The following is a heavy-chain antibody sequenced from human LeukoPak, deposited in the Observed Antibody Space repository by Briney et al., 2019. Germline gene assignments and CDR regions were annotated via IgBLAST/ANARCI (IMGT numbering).Heavy chain of an antibody. CDR3: ATNPAWLGYDILTGYLWEEYYFDY. D-gene: IGHD3-9*01. Sequence: PGGSLRLSCAASGFTFSSYSMNWVRQAPGKGLEWVSSISSSSSYIYYADPVKGRFTISRDNAKNSLYLQMNSLRAEDTAVYYCATNPAWLGYDILTGYLWEEYYFDYWGQGTLVTVSS. CDR1: GFTFSSYS. CDR2: ISSSSSYI. J-gene: IGHJ4*02. V-gene: IGHV3-21*01.